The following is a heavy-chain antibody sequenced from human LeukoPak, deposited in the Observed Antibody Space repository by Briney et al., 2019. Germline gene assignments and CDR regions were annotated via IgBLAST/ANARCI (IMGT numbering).Heavy chain of an antibody. CDR2: INPNSGGT. Sequence: ASVKVSCKASGYTFTGYYMHWVRQAPGQGLEWMGRINPNSGGTNYAQKFQGRVTMTRDTSISTAYMELSRLRSDDTAVYYCARGGLSTVTTTRASGNYYYYGMDVWGQGTTVTVSS. D-gene: IGHD4-11*01. CDR3: ARGGLSTVTTTRASGNYYYYGMDV. V-gene: IGHV1-2*06. CDR1: GYTFTGYY. J-gene: IGHJ6*02.